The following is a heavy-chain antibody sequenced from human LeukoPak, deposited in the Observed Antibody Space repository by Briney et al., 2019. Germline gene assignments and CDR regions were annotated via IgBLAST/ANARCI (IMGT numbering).Heavy chain of an antibody. D-gene: IGHD3-10*01. CDR1: GYTFTSYG. V-gene: IGHV1-18*01. CDR2: ISAYNGNT. J-gene: IGHJ6*02. CDR3: ARGVSWFGELLSYYYGMDV. Sequence: ASVKVSCKASGYTFTSYGISWVRQAPGQGLEWMGWISAYNGNTNYAQKLQGRVTMTTDTSTSTAYMELRSLRSDDTAVYYCARGVSWFGELLSYYYGMDVWGQGTTVTVSS.